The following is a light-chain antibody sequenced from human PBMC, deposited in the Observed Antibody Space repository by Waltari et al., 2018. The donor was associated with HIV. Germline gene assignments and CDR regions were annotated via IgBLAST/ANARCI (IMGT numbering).Light chain of an antibody. Sequence: EIVLTQSPATLSVSPGARATLSCRASQSVSSNLAWYQQKPGQAPSLLIYRASTRTTCIPARFSGSGSGTEFTLTISSLQSEDFAVDYWQQYNDWPRGPFGQGTRLEIK. J-gene: IGKJ2*01. CDR2: RAS. CDR1: QSVSSN. V-gene: IGKV3-15*01. CDR3: QQYNDWPRGP.